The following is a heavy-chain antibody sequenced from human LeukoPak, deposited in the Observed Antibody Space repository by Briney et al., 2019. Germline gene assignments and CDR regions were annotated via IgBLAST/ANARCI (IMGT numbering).Heavy chain of an antibody. CDR1: GYTFTNYY. Sequence: GASVQVSCKASGYTFTNYYMHWVRQARGQGLEWMGIINPNGGAISYAQKFQGRVTLTRDTSTNTVYMELSSLRSEDTAVYFCARATLSDFYFNYWGQGTLVTVSS. V-gene: IGHV1-46*01. CDR2: INPNGGAI. CDR3: ARATLSDFYFNY. J-gene: IGHJ4*02.